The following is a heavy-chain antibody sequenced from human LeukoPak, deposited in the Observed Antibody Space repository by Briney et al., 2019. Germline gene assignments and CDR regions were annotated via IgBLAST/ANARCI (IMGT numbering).Heavy chain of an antibody. J-gene: IGHJ3*02. D-gene: IGHD7-27*01. CDR2: ISGSGGST. Sequence: PGGSLRLSCAASGFTFSSYEMNWVRQAPGKGLEWVSAISGSGGSTYYADSVKGRFTISRDNSKNSLYLQMNSLRAEDTAVYYCARELGAFDIWGQGTMVTVSS. V-gene: IGHV3-23*01. CDR1: GFTFSSYE. CDR3: ARELGAFDI.